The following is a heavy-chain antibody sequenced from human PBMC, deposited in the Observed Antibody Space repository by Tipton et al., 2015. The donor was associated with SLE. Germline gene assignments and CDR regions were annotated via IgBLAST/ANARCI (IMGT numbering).Heavy chain of an antibody. Sequence: SLRLSCAASGFTFSHYRLAWVRQAPGKGLEWISSISSSSNFIYYADSLKGRFTISRDNAKNSLYLQMNSLRAEDTAVYYCVSGFRGLFENWGQGTLVTVSS. CDR2: ISSSSNFI. V-gene: IGHV3-21*03. CDR3: VSGFRGLFEN. D-gene: IGHD5-18*01. J-gene: IGHJ4*02. CDR1: GFTFSHYR.